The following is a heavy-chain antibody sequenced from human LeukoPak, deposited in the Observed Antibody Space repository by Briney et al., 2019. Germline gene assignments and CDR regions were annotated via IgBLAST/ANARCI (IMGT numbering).Heavy chain of an antibody. Sequence: GGSLRLSCAASGFTFSSYGMNWVRQAPGKGLERVSYIGTGSSTIYYADSVKGRFTISRDNAKNSLYLQMNSLRAEDTAVYYCAKGEAVTTFGGGFDYWGQGTLVTVSS. CDR2: IGTGSSTI. D-gene: IGHD3-16*01. CDR3: AKGEAVTTFGGGFDY. CDR1: GFTFSSYG. V-gene: IGHV3-48*01. J-gene: IGHJ4*02.